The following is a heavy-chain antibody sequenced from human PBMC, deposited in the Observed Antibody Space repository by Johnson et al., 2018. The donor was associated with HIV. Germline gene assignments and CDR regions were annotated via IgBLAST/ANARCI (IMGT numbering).Heavy chain of an antibody. CDR3: ARDGESQQLPLGDALDI. CDR1: GFTVRSNE. Sequence: VQLVESRGVLVQPGGSLRLSCAGSGFTVRSNEMSWVRQAPGKGLEWVSSISGGNTYYADSVKGRFTISRDNSKNTLYLQMNSLRAEDTAVYYCARDGESQQLPLGDALDIWGQGTMVTVSS. D-gene: IGHD6-13*01. J-gene: IGHJ3*02. CDR2: ISGGNT. V-gene: IGHV3-38-3*01.